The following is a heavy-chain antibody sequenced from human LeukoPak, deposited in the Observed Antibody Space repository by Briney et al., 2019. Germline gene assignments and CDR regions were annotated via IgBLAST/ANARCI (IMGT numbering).Heavy chain of an antibody. CDR2: IIPIFGTA. CDR1: GGTFSSYA. J-gene: IGHJ4*02. Sequence: SVKVSCKASGGTFSSYAISWVRQAPGQGLEWMGRIIPIFGTANYAQKFQGRVTITTDESTSTAYMELSSLRTEDTAVYYCARATVAGTELFDYWGQGTLVTVSS. V-gene: IGHV1-69*05. D-gene: IGHD6-19*01. CDR3: ARATVAGTELFDY.